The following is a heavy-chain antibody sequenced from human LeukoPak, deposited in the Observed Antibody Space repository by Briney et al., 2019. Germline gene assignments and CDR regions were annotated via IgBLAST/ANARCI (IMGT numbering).Heavy chain of an antibody. CDR2: IIPIFGTA. CDR1: GGTFSSYA. CDR3: ARGGDIVVVPAAMNSSSAGYYYYYMDV. V-gene: IGHV1-69*05. J-gene: IGHJ6*03. D-gene: IGHD2-2*01. Sequence: SVKVSCKASGGTFSSYAISWVRQAPGQGLEWMGGIIPIFGTANYAQKFQGRVTITTDESTSTAYMELSSLRSEDTAVYYCARGGDIVVVPAAMNSSSAGYYYYYMDVWGKGTTVTVSS.